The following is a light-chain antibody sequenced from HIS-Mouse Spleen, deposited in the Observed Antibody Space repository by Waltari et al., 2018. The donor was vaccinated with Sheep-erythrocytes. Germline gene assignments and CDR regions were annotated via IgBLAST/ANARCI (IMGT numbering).Light chain of an antibody. CDR1: SSDVGGYNY. Sequence: QSALTQPRSVSGSPGQSVTISCTGTSSDVGGYNYVSWYQQHPGKAPKLMIYDVSKRPSGVPDRVSGSKPGNTASLTISGLQAEDEADYYCCSYAGSYNHVFATGTKVTVL. V-gene: IGLV2-11*01. CDR3: CSYAGSYNHV. J-gene: IGLJ1*01. CDR2: DVS.